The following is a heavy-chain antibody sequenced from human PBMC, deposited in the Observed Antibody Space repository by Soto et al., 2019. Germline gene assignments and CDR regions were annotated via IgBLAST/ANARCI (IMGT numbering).Heavy chain of an antibody. CDR1: GYTFTSYY. V-gene: IGHV1-46*01. CDR2: INPSGGST. CDR3: ARQIAGGNHPPTFFGY. Sequence: ASVKVSCKASGYTFTSYYMHWVRQAPGQGLEWMGIINPSGGSTSYAQKFQGRVTMTRDTSTSTVYMELSSLRSEDTAVYYCARQIAGGNHPPTFFGYWGQGTLVTVSS. J-gene: IGHJ4*02. D-gene: IGHD2-15*01.